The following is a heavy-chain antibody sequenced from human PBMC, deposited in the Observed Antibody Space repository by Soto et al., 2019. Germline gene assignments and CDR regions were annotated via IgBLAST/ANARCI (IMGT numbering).Heavy chain of an antibody. J-gene: IGHJ6*03. Sequence: SETLSLTCTVSGGSISSSSYYWGWIRQPPGKGLEWIGSIYYSGSTYYNPSLKSRVTISVDTSKNQFSLKLISVPAADTAVYYCARDRELDYYYYYMDVWGKGTTVTVSS. CDR3: ARDRELDYYYYYMDV. V-gene: IGHV4-39*07. D-gene: IGHD1-1*01. CDR1: GGSISSSSYY. CDR2: IYYSGST.